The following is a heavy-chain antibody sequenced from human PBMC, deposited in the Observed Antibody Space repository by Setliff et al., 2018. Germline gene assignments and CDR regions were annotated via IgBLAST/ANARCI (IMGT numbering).Heavy chain of an antibody. D-gene: IGHD4-17*01. V-gene: IGHV1-18*01. CDR2: ISAYNGNT. CDR1: GGTFSSYA. CDR3: ARDSRTVTTTFDY. J-gene: IGHJ4*02. Sequence: GASVKVSCKASGGTFSSYAISWVRQAPGQGLEWMGGISAYNGNTNYAQKLQGRVTMTTDTSTSTAYMELRSLRSDDTAVYYCARDSRTVTTTFDYWGQGTLVTVSS.